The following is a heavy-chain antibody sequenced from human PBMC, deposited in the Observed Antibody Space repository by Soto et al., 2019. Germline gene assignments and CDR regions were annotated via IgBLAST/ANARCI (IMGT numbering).Heavy chain of an antibody. CDR2: IYFNGNT. J-gene: IGHJ4*01. Sequence: QLQLQESGPGLVKPSETLSLTCNVSGVSIIDTSYYWGWIRQPPGKGLEWIGTIYFNGNTFYNPSLKRRLTISVDTSKNQISLRLTSVTAADTAVYYCARQGSYWGHGTLVAVSS. V-gene: IGHV4-39*01. CDR1: GVSIIDTSYY. CDR3: ARQGSY.